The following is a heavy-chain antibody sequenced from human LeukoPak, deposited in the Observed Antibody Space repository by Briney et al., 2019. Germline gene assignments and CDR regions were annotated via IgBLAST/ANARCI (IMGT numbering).Heavy chain of an antibody. CDR1: GGSISSYY. Sequence: PSETLSLTCTVSGGSISSYYWSWIRQPPGKGLEWIGYIYYSGSTNYNPSLKSRVTISVDTSKNQFSLKLSSVTAADTAVYYCARDPGPPPGRIHYYDSSGYYFDYWGQGTLVTVSS. V-gene: IGHV4-59*01. D-gene: IGHD3-22*01. J-gene: IGHJ4*02. CDR2: IYYSGST. CDR3: ARDPGPPPGRIHYYDSSGYYFDY.